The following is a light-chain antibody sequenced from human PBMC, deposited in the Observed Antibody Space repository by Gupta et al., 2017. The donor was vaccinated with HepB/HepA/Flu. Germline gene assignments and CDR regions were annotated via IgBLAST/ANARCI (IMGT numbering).Light chain of an antibody. CDR1: QSVSRN. J-gene: IGKJ4*01. Sequence: EVVLTQSPATLSLSPGERATLSCRASQSVSRNLAWFQQKPGQAPRLLIYDAFDRATGTPARFSGSGSGTDFTLTISILEPEDSAIYYCQQRSNWPLTFGGGTRVEI. CDR3: QQRSNWPLT. CDR2: DAF. V-gene: IGKV3-11*01.